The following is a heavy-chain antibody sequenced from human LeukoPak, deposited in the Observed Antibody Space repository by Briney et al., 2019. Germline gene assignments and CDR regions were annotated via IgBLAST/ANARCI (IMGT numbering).Heavy chain of an antibody. D-gene: IGHD3-3*01. J-gene: IGHJ4*02. CDR2: VCGSGSST. V-gene: IGHV3-23*01. CDR1: GFTFSSYA. Sequence: GGSLRLSCAASGFTFSSYAMTWVHQAPGKGLEWVSAVCGSGSSTYYADSVKGRFTISTDNSKNTLYLQMNSLRAEDTTIYYCAKGGGYDFWSGGFDYWGQGTLGTVSS. CDR3: AKGGGYDFWSGGFDY.